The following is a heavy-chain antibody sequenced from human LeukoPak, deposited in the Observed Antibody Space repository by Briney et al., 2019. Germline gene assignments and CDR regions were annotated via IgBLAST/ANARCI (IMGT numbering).Heavy chain of an antibody. V-gene: IGHV4-39*01. Sequence: SETLSFTCTVSGGSISSSSYYWGWIRQPPGKGLEWIGSIYYSGSTYYNPSLKSRVTISVDTSKNQFSLKLSSVTAADTAVYYCASTYAYITMITGLHWGQGTLVTVSS. J-gene: IGHJ4*02. CDR1: GGSISSSSYY. D-gene: IGHD3-22*01. CDR2: IYYSGST. CDR3: ASTYAYITMITGLH.